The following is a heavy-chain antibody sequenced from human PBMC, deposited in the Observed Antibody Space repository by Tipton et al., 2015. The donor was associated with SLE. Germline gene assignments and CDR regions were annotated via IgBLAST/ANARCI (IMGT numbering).Heavy chain of an antibody. CDR3: ARDGGYPTRGFDY. J-gene: IGHJ4*02. V-gene: IGHV1-18*01. D-gene: IGHD5-12*01. CDR1: GGTFSSCA. CDR2: ISAYNGNT. Sequence: QLVQSGAEVKKPGSSVKVSCKASGGTFSSCAISWVRQAPGQGLEWMGWISAYNGNTNFAQNLQGRVTMTTDTSTSTAYMELTSLRSEDTAVYYCARDGGYPTRGFDYWGQGTLVTVSS.